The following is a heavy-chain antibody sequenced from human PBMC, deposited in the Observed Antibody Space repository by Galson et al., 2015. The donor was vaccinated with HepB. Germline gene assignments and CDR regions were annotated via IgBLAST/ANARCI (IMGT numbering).Heavy chain of an antibody. CDR1: GFTFSSYT. CDR2: ISSSGDTT. CDR3: AKASEGY. D-gene: IGHD6-19*01. Sequence: SLRLSCAASGFTFSSYTMSWVRQAPGKGLEWVSDISSSGDTTYYADSVKGRFTTSRDNSKTTLYLQMNSLRAEDTAVYYCAKASEGYWGQGSLVTASS. V-gene: IGHV3-23*01. J-gene: IGHJ4*02.